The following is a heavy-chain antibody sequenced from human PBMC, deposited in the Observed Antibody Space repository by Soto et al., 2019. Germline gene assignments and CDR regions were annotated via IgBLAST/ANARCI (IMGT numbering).Heavy chain of an antibody. CDR2: IIPIFGRT. Sequence: SVKVSCKASGGTFSTYSINWVRQAPGQGLEWMGGIIPIFGRTTYAQKFQGRVTITADNPTTTAYMELNRPRSEDTAVFYCARSALPAAINNWFDPWGQGTLVTVSS. CDR1: GGTFSTYS. J-gene: IGHJ5*02. V-gene: IGHV1-69*06. D-gene: IGHD2-2*01. CDR3: ARSALPAAINNWFDP.